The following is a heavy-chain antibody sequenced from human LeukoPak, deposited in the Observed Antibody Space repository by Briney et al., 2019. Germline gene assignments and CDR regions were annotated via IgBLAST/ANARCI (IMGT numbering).Heavy chain of an antibody. V-gene: IGHV4-39*07. CDR3: ARYTPQHYYDSSGYRRSARYYYYYMDV. Sequence: SETLSLTCAVSGASISGSGYYLGWIRQPPGKGLEWIGNIYYTGSTYYNASLQSRVTISVDTSKNQFSLKLSSVTAADTAVYYCARYTPQHYYDSSGYRRSARYYYYYMDVWGKGTTVTVSS. D-gene: IGHD3-22*01. CDR2: IYYTGST. CDR1: GASISGSGYY. J-gene: IGHJ6*03.